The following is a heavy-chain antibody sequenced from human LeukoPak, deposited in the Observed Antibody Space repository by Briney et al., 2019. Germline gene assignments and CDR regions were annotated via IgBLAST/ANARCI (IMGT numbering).Heavy chain of an antibody. Sequence: ASVKVSCKASGYTFTSNGISWARQAPGQGLEWMGWISAYNGNTNYAEKFQGRVTMTTDTSTSTAYMELSSLRSEDTAVYYCAIDGGYCSSTSCLGPNWFDPWGQGTLVTVSS. CDR2: ISAYNGNT. J-gene: IGHJ5*02. CDR1: GYTFTSNG. D-gene: IGHD2-2*01. V-gene: IGHV1-18*01. CDR3: AIDGGYCSSTSCLGPNWFDP.